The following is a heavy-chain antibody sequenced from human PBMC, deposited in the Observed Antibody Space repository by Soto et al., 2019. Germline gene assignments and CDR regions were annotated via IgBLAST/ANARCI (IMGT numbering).Heavy chain of an antibody. D-gene: IGHD3-10*01. J-gene: IGHJ4*02. V-gene: IGHV4-34*01. CDR3: ARSGHLFDS. Sequence: QVQLQQWGAGLLKPSETLSLTCAVYGGSFNDYYWSWIRQPPGKGLEWIGEINHTGHKNYNPSLKXRXTXSVDTSKNQFSLKVSFVTAADTAVYYCARSGHLFDSWGQGILVTVSS. CDR1: GGSFNDYY. CDR2: INHTGHK.